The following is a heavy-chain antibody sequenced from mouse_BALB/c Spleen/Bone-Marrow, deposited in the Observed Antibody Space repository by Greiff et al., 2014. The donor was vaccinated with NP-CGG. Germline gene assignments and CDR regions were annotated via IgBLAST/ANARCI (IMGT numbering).Heavy chain of an antibody. V-gene: IGHV1-69*02. CDR3: TRYGNSHYYAVDY. Sequence: QVKLQQPGAELVRPGASVKLSCRASGYTFTSYWINWVKQRPGQGLEWIGNIYPSDTYTNYNQRFKDKATLTVDKSSSTAYMQLSSPTSEDSAVYYCTRYGNSHYYAVDYWGQGTSVTVSS. CDR1: GYTFTSYW. J-gene: IGHJ4*01. D-gene: IGHD1-1*01. CDR2: IYPSDTYT.